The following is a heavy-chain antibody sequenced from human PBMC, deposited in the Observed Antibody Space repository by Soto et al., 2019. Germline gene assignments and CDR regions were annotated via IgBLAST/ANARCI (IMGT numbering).Heavy chain of an antibody. CDR2: ISSSSSYT. CDR3: ARVDLIRPRTDPRMITEYYYYYGMDV. Sequence: GGSLRLSCAASGFTFSDYYMSWIRQAPGKGLEWVSYISSSSSYTNYADSVKGRFTISRDNAKNSLYLQMNSLRAEDTAVYYCARVDLIRPRTDPRMITEYYYYYGMDVWGQGTTVTVSS. J-gene: IGHJ6*02. CDR1: GFTFSDYY. V-gene: IGHV3-11*06. D-gene: IGHD3-16*01.